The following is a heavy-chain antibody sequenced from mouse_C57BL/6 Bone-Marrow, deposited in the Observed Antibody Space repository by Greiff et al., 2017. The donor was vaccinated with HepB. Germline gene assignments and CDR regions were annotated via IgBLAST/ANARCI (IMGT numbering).Heavy chain of an antibody. D-gene: IGHD2-3*01. J-gene: IGHJ3*01. CDR2: IDPETGGT. CDR3: TRSDDGYYRYWFAY. Sequence: QVQLQQSGAELVRPGASVTLSCKASGYTFTDYEMHWAKQTPVHGLEWIGAIDPETGGTAYNQKFKGKAILTADKSSSTAYMELRSLTSEDSAVYYCTRSDDGYYRYWFAYWGQGTLVTVSA. CDR1: GYTFTDYE. V-gene: IGHV1-15*01.